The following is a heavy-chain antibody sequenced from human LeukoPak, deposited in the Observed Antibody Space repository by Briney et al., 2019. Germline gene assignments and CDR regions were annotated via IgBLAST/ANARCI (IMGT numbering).Heavy chain of an antibody. CDR1: GGSISSGGYY. CDR2: IDYSGST. D-gene: IGHD3-9*01. CDR3: ARAVSALTVYYFDY. J-gene: IGHJ4*02. Sequence: PSETLSLTCAVSGGSISSGGYYWNWIRQPPGKGLEWIGYIDYSGSTNYNPSLKSRVTISVDTSKNQLSLKLSSVTAADTAVYYCARAVSALTVYYFDYWGQGTLAPVSS. V-gene: IGHV4-61*08.